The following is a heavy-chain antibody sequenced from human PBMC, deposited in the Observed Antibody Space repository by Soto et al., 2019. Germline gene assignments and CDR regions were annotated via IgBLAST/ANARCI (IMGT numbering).Heavy chain of an antibody. D-gene: IGHD6-6*01. V-gene: IGHV4-34*01. CDR1: GGSFSGYY. CDR2: INHSGST. Sequence: SETLSLTCAVYGGSFSGYYWSWIRQPPGKGLEWIGEINHSGSTNYNPSLKSRVTISVDTSKNQFSLKLSSVTAADTAVYYWARARIAARYDYWGQGTLVTVSS. CDR3: ARARIAARYDY. J-gene: IGHJ4*02.